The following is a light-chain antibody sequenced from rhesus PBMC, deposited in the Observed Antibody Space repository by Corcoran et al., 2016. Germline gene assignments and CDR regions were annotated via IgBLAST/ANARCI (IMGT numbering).Light chain of an antibody. CDR2: AAS. V-gene: IGKV1-36*01. CDR1: QGISNY. CDR3: LQYNSKPFT. J-gene: IGKJ3*01. Sequence: DIQMTQSPSSLSASVGDRVTITCRASQGISNYLSWYQQKPGKAPTRLIYAASSLESGFPSRFSGSGSGTEFTRTISSLQPEDFAAYYCLQYNSKPFTFGPGTKLDIK.